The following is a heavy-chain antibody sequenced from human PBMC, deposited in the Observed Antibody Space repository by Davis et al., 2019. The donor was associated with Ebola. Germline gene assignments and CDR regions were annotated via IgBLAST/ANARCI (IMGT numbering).Heavy chain of an antibody. J-gene: IGHJ5*02. D-gene: IGHD1-26*01. V-gene: IGHV4-59*01. CDR3: AGDNVPALGAGGIDP. CDR2: IYQSGTT. CDR1: GGSLSNFY. Sequence: PSETLSLTCTVSGGSLSNFYWSWIRQPLGKGLEWLGEIYQSGTTAYNPSFKGRVSMSIDTSKNEFSLKLTSVTAADTAVYFCAGDNVPALGAGGIDPWGQGTLVTVSS.